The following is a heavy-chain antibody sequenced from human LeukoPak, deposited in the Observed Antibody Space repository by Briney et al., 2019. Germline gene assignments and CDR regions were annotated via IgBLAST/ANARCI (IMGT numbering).Heavy chain of an antibody. CDR3: ARGRFSYDNTGYSSFYY. CDR2: IYSGGST. CDR1: RFTVSNNY. V-gene: IGHV3-66*01. D-gene: IGHD3-22*01. Sequence: GGSLRLSCAASRFTVSNNYMSWVRQAPGKGLEWVSVIYSGGSTNYADSVKGRFTISRDNSKNTLYLQMNSLRAEDTAVYYCARGRFSYDNTGYSSFYYWGQGTLVTVSS. J-gene: IGHJ4*02.